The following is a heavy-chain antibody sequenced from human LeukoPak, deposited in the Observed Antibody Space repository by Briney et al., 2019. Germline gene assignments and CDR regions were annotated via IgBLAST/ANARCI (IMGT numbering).Heavy chain of an antibody. V-gene: IGHV3-23*01. CDR3: ASTKPAAIRGYYYGMDV. CDR2: ISGSGGST. D-gene: IGHD2-2*02. Sequence: GGSLRLSCATSGFTFSSYAMSWVRQAPGKGLEWVSAISGSGGSTYYADSVKGRFTISRDNSKNTLYLQMNSLRAEDTAVYYCASTKPAAIRGYYYGMDVWGQGTTVTVSS. J-gene: IGHJ6*02. CDR1: GFTFSSYA.